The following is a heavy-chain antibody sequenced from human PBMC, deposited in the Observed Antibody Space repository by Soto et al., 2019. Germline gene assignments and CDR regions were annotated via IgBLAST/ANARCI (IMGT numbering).Heavy chain of an antibody. V-gene: IGHV1-3*05. J-gene: IGHJ4*02. CDR2: INAGNGNT. CDR3: ARAVAVPADFDY. D-gene: IGHD6-19*01. CDR1: GYTFTGYA. Sequence: QVQLVQSGAEEKKPGASVKVSCKASGYTFTGYAMHWVRQAPGQRLEWMGWINAGNGNTKYSQKFQGRVTITRDTSASTAYMERSSLRSEDSAGYYCARAVAVPADFDYWGQGTLVTVSS.